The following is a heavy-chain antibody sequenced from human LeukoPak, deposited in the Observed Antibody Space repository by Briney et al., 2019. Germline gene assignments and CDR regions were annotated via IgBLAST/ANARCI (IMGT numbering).Heavy chain of an antibody. CDR3: ARARGTAMATWFRRGGNWFDP. V-gene: IGHV4-34*01. D-gene: IGHD5-18*01. Sequence: KASETLSLTCAVYGGSFSGYYWSWIRQPPGKGLEWIGEINHSGSTNYNPSLKSRVTISVDTSKNQFSLKLSSVTAADTAVYYCARARGTAMATWFRRGGNWFDPWGQGTLVTVSS. CDR1: GGSFSGYY. J-gene: IGHJ5*02. CDR2: INHSGST.